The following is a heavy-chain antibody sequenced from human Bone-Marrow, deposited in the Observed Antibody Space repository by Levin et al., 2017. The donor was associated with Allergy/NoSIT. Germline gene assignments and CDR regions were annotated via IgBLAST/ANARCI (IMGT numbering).Heavy chain of an antibody. D-gene: IGHD3-22*01. V-gene: IGHV3-7*01. CDR2: IKQDGSEK. J-gene: IGHJ4*02. CDR1: GFTFSSYW. Sequence: AGGSLRLSCAASGFTFSSYWMSWVRQAPGKGLEWVANIKQDGSEKYYVDSVKGRFTISRDNAKNSLYLQMNSLRAEDTAVYYCARRPRYYYDSSGYYYYLDYWGQGTLVTVSS. CDR3: ARRPRYYYDSSGYYYYLDY.